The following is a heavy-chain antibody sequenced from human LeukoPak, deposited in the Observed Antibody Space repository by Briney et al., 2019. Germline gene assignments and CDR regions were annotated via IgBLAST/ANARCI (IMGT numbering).Heavy chain of an antibody. CDR3: AKDEGGGGDTNDSFDY. V-gene: IGHV3-23*01. D-gene: IGHD1-1*01. CDR2: ISGSGGST. CDR1: GFTFSSYA. Sequence: GGSLRLSCAASGFTFSSYAMSWVRQAPGKGLEWVSAISGSGGSTYYADSVKGRFTISRDNSKNTLYLQMNSLRAEDTAVYYCAKDEGGGGDTNDSFDYWGQGTLVTVSS. J-gene: IGHJ4*02.